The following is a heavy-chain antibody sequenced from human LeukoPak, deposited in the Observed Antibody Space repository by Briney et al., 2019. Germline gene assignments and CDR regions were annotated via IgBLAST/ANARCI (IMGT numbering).Heavy chain of an antibody. V-gene: IGHV7-4-1*02. CDR2: INTNTGNP. D-gene: IGHD5-12*01. Sequence: ASVKVSCKASGYTFTGYYMHWVRQAPGQGLEWMGWINTNTGNPTYAQGFTGRFVFSLDTSVSTAYLQISSLKAEDTAVYYCARGAWASGVATLSDYWGQGTLVTVSS. CDR1: GYTFTGYY. CDR3: ARGAWASGVATLSDY. J-gene: IGHJ4*02.